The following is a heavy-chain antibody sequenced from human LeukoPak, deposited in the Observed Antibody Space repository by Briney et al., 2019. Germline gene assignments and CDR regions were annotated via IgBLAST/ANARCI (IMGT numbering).Heavy chain of an antibody. CDR3: ARAYTAMAPFGY. CDR1: GGSFSGYY. Sequence: PSETLSLTCAVYGGSFSGYYWSWIRQPPGKGLEWIGGINHSGSTNYNPSLKSRVTISVDTSKNQFSLKLSSVTAADTAVYYCARAYTAMAPFGYWGQGTLVTISS. D-gene: IGHD5-18*01. J-gene: IGHJ4*02. V-gene: IGHV4-34*01. CDR2: INHSGST.